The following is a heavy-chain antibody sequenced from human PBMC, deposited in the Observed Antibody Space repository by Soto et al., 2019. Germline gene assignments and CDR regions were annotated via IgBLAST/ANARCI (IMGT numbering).Heavy chain of an antibody. Sequence: EVQLAESGGGLVKPGESLKLSCAASGFTFRGYSMAWVRQTPGKGLEWLSSITGSGTFMYYADSVRGRFTISRDNAKNALGRQRIGVRAEDTARWYGGRYGSGTDGVCYTGGLDVWGQGTAVTGSS. V-gene: IGHV3-21*02. J-gene: IGHJ6*02. CDR3: GRYGSGTDGVCYTGGLDV. CDR2: ITGSGTFM. D-gene: IGHD2-8*02. CDR1: GFTFRGYS.